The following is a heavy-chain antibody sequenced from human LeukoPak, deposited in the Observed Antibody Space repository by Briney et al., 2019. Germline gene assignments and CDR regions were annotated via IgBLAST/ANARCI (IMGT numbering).Heavy chain of an antibody. J-gene: IGHJ4*02. CDR2: INPNSGGT. CDR3: ARGLGAAAAIIDY. CDR1: GYTFTGYY. V-gene: IGHV1-2*02. Sequence: ASVKVSCKASGYTFTGYYMDWVRQAHGQGLEWMGWINPNSGGTNYAQKFQGRVTMTRDTSISTAYMELSRLRSDDTAVYYCARGLGAAAAIIDYWGQGTLVTVSS. D-gene: IGHD6-13*01.